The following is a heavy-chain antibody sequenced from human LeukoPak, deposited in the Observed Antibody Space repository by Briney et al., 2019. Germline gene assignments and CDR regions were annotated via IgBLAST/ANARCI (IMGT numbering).Heavy chain of an antibody. V-gene: IGHV1-2*02. CDR1: GYTFTCYY. D-gene: IGHD2-2*02. CDR3: ARVYCSSTSCYSHLAAFDI. CDR2: INPNSGGT. J-gene: IGHJ3*02. Sequence: ASVKVSCKASGYTFTCYYMHWVRQAPGQGLEWMGWINPNSGGTNYAQKFQGRVTMTRDTSISTAYMELSRLRSDDTAVYYCARVYCSSTSCYSHLAAFDIWGQGTMVTVSS.